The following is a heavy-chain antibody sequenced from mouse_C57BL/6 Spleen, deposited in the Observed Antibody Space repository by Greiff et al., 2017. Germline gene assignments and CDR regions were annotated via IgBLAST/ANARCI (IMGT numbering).Heavy chain of an antibody. J-gene: IGHJ3*01. CDR2: ILPGSGST. Sequence: QVQLKQSGAELMKPGASVKLSCKATGFTFTGYWIEWVKQRPGHGLEWIGEILPGSGSTNYNEKFKGKATITAETSSNTAYMQRSSLKTEDSAIYYCARSFMTTVVAPFAYWGQGTMVTVAA. CDR1: GFTFTGYW. V-gene: IGHV1-9*01. CDR3: ARSFMTTVVAPFAY. D-gene: IGHD1-1*01.